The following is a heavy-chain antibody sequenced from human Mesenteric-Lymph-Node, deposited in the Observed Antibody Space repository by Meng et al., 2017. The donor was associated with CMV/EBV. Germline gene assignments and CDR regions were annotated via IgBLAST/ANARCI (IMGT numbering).Heavy chain of an antibody. CDR3: AKDTSAAIPHDAFDI. D-gene: IGHD2-2*02. V-gene: IGHV3-53*01. J-gene: IGHJ3*02. CDR2: IYSGGST. CDR1: GFTVSSNY. Sequence: GGSLRHSCAASGFTVSSNYMSWVRQAPGKGLEWVSVIYSGGSTYYADSVKGRFTISRDNSKNTLYLQMNSLRAEDTAVYYCAKDTSAAIPHDAFDIWGQGTMVTVSS.